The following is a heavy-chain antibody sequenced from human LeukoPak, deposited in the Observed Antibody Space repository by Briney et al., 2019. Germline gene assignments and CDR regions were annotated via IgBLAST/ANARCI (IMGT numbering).Heavy chain of an antibody. CDR2: IYYSGST. CDR1: GGSISSYY. J-gene: IGHJ1*01. D-gene: IGHD3-22*01. Sequence: SETLSLTCTVSGGSISSYYWSWIRQPPGKGLEWIGYIYYSGSTNYNPSLKSRVTISVDTSKNQFSLKLSSVTAADTAVYYCARLKYYYDASGYRAEYFQHWGQGILVTVSS. V-gene: IGHV4-59*01. CDR3: ARLKYYYDASGYRAEYFQH.